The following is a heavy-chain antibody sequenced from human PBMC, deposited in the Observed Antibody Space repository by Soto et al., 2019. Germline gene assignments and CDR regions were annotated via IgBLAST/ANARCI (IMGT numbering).Heavy chain of an antibody. D-gene: IGHD5-12*01. CDR2: IYPGDSDT. CDR3: ARHTTNIVATILGIDY. J-gene: IGHJ4*02. CDR1: CYRFTSYW. Sequence: PGESQKSSYKGSCYRFTSYWMGWVRQKNGKGLEWMGIIYPGDSDTRYSPSFQGQVTISADKSISTAYLQWSSLKASDTAMYYCARHTTNIVATILGIDYWGQGTLVTVSS. V-gene: IGHV5-51*01.